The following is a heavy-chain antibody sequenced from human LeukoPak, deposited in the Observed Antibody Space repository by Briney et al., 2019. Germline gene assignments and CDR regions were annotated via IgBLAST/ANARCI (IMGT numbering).Heavy chain of an antibody. V-gene: IGHV1-18*01. CDR3: ARYYYYDSSGYYYPDY. D-gene: IGHD3-22*01. CDR2: ISAYNGNT. J-gene: IGHJ4*02. CDR1: GYTFNNYG. Sequence: GASVKVSCKASGYTFNNYGISWVRQAPGQGLEWMGWISAYNGNTNYAQKLQGRVTMTTDTSTSTAYMELRSLRSDDTAVYYCARYYYYDSSGYYYPDYWGQGTLVTVSS.